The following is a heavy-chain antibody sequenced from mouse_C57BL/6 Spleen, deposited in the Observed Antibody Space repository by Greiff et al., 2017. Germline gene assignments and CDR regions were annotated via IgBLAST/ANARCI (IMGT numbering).Heavy chain of an antibody. D-gene: IGHD1-1*01. CDR3: ARSFYDYGSSPRAMDY. CDR2: ISNGGGST. CDR1: GFTFSDYY. Sequence: EVKVVESGGGLVQPGGSLKLSCAASGFTFSDYYMYWVRQTPEKRLEWVAYISNGGGSTYYPDTVKGRFTISRDNAKNTLYLQMSRLKSEDTAMYYCARSFYDYGSSPRAMDYWGQGTSVTVSS. J-gene: IGHJ4*01. V-gene: IGHV5-12*01.